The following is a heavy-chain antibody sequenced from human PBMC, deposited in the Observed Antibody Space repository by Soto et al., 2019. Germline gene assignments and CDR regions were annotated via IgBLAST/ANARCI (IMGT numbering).Heavy chain of an antibody. J-gene: IGHJ6*02. CDR1: GFTVSSNY. D-gene: IGHD2-15*01. V-gene: IGHV3-66*01. CDR3: ASSRFYGGNYYYYGMDV. Sequence: GGSLRLSCAASGFTVSSNYMSWVRQAPGKGLEWVSVIYSGGSTYYADSVKGRFTISRDNSKNTLYLQMNSLRAEDTAVYYCASSRFYGGNYYYYGMDVWGQGTTVTVSS. CDR2: IYSGGST.